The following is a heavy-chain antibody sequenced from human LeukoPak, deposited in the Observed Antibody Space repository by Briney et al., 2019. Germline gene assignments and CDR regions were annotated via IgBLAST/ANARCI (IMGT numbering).Heavy chain of an antibody. D-gene: IGHD5-24*01. V-gene: IGHV3-9*01. CDR2: ISWNSNNI. CDR3: TKDMGIRDGYNKAFDY. J-gene: IGHJ4*02. Sequence: GGSLRLSCAASGYTFDDHGVHWARQVPGKGLEWVSGISWNSNNIGYAESVRGRFAISRDNAKNSLYLQMNSLRPEDTAVYYCTKDMGIRDGYNKAFDYWGQGTLVTVSS. CDR1: GYTFDDHG.